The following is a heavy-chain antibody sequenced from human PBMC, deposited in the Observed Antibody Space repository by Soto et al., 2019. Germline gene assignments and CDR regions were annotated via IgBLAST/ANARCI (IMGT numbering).Heavy chain of an antibody. CDR1: GGTFSSYT. J-gene: IGHJ4*02. CDR3: ARGYSSGRVDY. Sequence: QVQLVQSGAEVKKPGSSVKVSCKASGGTFSSYTISWVRQAPGQGLEWMGRIIPILGIANYAQKFQGRVTXTEXKATSTAYMELSSLRSEDTAVYYCARGYSSGRVDYWGQGTLVTVSS. V-gene: IGHV1-69*02. CDR2: IIPILGIA. D-gene: IGHD6-19*01.